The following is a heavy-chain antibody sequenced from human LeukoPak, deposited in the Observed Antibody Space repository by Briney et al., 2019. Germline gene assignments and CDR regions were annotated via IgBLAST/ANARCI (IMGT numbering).Heavy chain of an antibody. V-gene: IGHV3-21*01. CDR1: GFTFRSYS. CDR3: ARASPHCSGGSCYPTYYYYMDV. Sequence: GGSLRLSCAASGFTFRSYSMNCVRHAPGKGLEWVSSISSSSSYIYYADSAKGRFTISRDNAKNSLYLQLNSVRAEDTAVYYCARASPHCSGGSCYPTYYYYMDVWGKGTTVTVSS. D-gene: IGHD2-15*01. J-gene: IGHJ6*03. CDR2: ISSSSSYI.